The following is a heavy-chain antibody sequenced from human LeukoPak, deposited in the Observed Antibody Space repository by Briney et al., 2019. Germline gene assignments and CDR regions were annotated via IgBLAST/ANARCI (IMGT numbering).Heavy chain of an antibody. Sequence: SETLSLTCTVSGGSVSSGSYYWSWIRQPPGKGLEWIGYIYYSGGTNYNPSLKSRVTISVDTSKNQFSLKLSSVTAADTAVYYCARDQRSVAVAGTGRAFDIWGRGTMVTVSS. CDR3: ARDQRSVAVAGTGRAFDI. J-gene: IGHJ3*02. V-gene: IGHV4-61*01. D-gene: IGHD6-19*01. CDR1: GGSVSSGSYY. CDR2: IYYSGGT.